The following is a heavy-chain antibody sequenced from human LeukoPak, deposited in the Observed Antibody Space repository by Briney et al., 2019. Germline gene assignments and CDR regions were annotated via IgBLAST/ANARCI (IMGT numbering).Heavy chain of an antibody. J-gene: IGHJ4*02. V-gene: IGHV3-23*01. CDR1: GFTFSDYA. D-gene: IGHD3-22*01. CDR3: AKVPNYYDSTTYYG. CDR2: ISGSGRGGTT. Sequence: GGSLRLSCAASGFTFSDYAMSWVRQAPGKGLEWVSEISGSGRGGTTPYADSVKGRFTISRDTSKNTLYLQMSSLRVEDTAVYYCAKVPNYYDSTTYYGWGQGTLVIVSS.